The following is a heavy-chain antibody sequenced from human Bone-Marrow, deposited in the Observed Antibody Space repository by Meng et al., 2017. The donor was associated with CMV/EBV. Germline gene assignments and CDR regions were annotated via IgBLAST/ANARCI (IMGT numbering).Heavy chain of an antibody. CDR1: GITLSSYW. V-gene: IGHV3-7*01. D-gene: IGHD2-21*01. Sequence: GESLKISCAASGITLSSYWMTWVHQAPGKGLEWVANIKKDGSEKYYVDSVKGRFTISRHNARNPLYLQMNSLRAEDTAVYYCARDVSPRSSAYFAIYYFYALDVWGQGTTVTFSS. CDR2: IKKDGSEK. CDR3: ARDVSPRSSAYFAIYYFYALDV. J-gene: IGHJ6*02.